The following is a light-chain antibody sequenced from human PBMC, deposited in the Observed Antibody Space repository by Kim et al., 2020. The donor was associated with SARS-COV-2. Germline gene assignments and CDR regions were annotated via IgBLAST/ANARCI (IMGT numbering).Light chain of an antibody. CDR1: QSVSSNY. J-gene: IGKJ2*01. V-gene: IGKV3-20*01. CDR3: QQDARAPDN. Sequence: EIVLTQSPGTLSLSPGETATLFCRASQSVSSNYLAWFQQKPGQAPRLLIYEASNRAPGIPDRVSGSGSGTDFTLTISRVETEDSAIYYCQQDARAPDNFGQGTKLEI. CDR2: EAS.